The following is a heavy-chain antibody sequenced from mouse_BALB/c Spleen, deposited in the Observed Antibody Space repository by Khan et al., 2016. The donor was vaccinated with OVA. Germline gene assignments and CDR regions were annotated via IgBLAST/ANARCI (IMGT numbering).Heavy chain of an antibody. Sequence: QLEESGPDLVKPSQSLSLTCTVTGYSITSGYSWHWIRQFPGHKLEWMAYLYYSGSTNYNPSLKSRISITRDTSKNQFYLQLNSVTTEDTATYYGARYGNYMDYWGQGTSVTASS. CDR1: GYSITSGYS. J-gene: IGHJ4*01. CDR3: ARYGNYMDY. CDR2: LYYSGST. V-gene: IGHV3-1*02. D-gene: IGHD2-1*01.